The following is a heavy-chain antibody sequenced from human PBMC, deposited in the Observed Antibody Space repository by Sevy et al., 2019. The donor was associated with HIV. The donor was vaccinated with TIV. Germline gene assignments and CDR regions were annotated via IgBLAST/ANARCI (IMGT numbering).Heavy chain of an antibody. D-gene: IGHD6-19*01. V-gene: IGHV3-30*18. CDR3: AKDTRSSGIDY. CDR1: GFTFSSYG. J-gene: IGHJ4*02. Sequence: GGSLRLSCAASGFTFSSYGMHWVRQAPGKGLEWVAVISYDGSNKYYADSVKGRFTISRDNSKNTLYLQMNGLRAEDTAVYYCAKDTRSSGIDYWGQGTLVTVSS. CDR2: ISYDGSNK.